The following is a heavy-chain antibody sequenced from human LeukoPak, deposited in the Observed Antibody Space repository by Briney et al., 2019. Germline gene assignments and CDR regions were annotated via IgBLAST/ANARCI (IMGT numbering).Heavy chain of an antibody. V-gene: IGHV3-53*01. CDR2: IYSGGST. J-gene: IGHJ4*02. CDR3: AAFSA. D-gene: IGHD2/OR15-2a*01. Sequence: GGSPRLSFSAPGFPVPSNYMSWGRPAPGKGLEWGSVIYSGGSTYYADSVKGRFTISRDNSKNTLYLQMNSLRAEDTAVYYCAAFSAWGQGTLVTVSS. CDR1: GFPVPSNY.